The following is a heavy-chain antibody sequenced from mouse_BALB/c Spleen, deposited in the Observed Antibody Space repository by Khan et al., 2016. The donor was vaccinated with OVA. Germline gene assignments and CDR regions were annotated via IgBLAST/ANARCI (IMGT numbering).Heavy chain of an antibody. J-gene: IGHJ2*01. Sequence: VQLQESGAELVRPGTSVKLSCKTSGYIFTTYWIHWVKQRSGQGLEWIARIYPGTDNAYYNEKLKDRATLTADKSSSTAYMQLSSLKSEDSAVYFCAREEALDYFDYWGQGTTLTVSS. D-gene: IGHD3-2*02. V-gene: IGHV1-76*01. CDR2: IYPGTDNA. CDR1: GYIFTTYW. CDR3: AREEALDYFDY.